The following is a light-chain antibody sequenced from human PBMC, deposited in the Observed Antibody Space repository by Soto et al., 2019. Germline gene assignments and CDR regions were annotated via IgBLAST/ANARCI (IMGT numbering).Light chain of an antibody. CDR1: QSISSW. CDR3: QQYNSYSRT. CDR2: KAS. J-gene: IGKJ1*01. Sequence: IQLTQSPSTLSASVGDRVTITCGASQSISSWLAWYQQKPGKAPKLLIYKASSLESGVPSRFSGSGSGTEFTLTISSLQPDDFATYYCQQYNSYSRTFGQGTKVDIK. V-gene: IGKV1-5*03.